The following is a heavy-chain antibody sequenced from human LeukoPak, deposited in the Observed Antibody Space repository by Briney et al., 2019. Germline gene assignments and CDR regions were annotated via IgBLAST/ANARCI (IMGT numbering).Heavy chain of an antibody. CDR1: GGTFNNYS. CDR3: AGGLAGSSGYYYASGVSAFDI. Sequence: GASVKVSCKASGGTFNNYSISWVRQAPGQGLEWMGGIIPIFGTPNYAQRFQGRVTITADKSTSTAYMELSSLRSEDTAVYYCAGGLAGSSGYYYASGVSAFDIWGQGTMVTVSS. V-gene: IGHV1-69*06. J-gene: IGHJ3*02. CDR2: IIPIFGTP. D-gene: IGHD3-22*01.